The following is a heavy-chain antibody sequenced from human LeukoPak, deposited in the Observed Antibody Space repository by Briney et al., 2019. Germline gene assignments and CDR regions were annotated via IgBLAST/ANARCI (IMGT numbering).Heavy chain of an antibody. CDR2: MNPNSGNT. V-gene: IGHV1-8*01. CDR3: ARGSVQGWLCFDY. CDR1: GYTFTSYD. Sequence: AASVKVSCKASGYTFTSYDINWVRQATGQGLEWMGWMNPNSGNTGYAQKFQGRVTMTRNTSMSTAYMELSSLRSEDTAVYYCARGSVQGWLCFDYWGQGTLVTVSS. J-gene: IGHJ4*02. D-gene: IGHD3-9*01.